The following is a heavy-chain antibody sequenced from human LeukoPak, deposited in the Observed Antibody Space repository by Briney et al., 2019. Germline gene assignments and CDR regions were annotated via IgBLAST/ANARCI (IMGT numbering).Heavy chain of an antibody. CDR1: GFTFSSYA. D-gene: IGHD3-10*01. V-gene: IGHV3-23*01. J-gene: IGHJ4*02. Sequence: PGGSLRLSCAASGFTFSSYAMSWVRQAPGKGLEWVSAISGSGGSTYYADSVKGRFTISRDNSKNTLYLQMNSLRAEDTAVYYCASGSGFGETLDYWGQGALVTVSS. CDR3: ASGSGFGETLDY. CDR2: ISGSGGST.